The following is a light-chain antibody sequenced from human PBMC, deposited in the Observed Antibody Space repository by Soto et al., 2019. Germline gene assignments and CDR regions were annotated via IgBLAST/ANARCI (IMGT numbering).Light chain of an antibody. J-gene: IGKJ1*01. Sequence: EIVLTQSPGTLSLSPGERATLSCRASQSVSSSYLAWYQQKPGQAPRLLISGASSRATGIPDRFSGSGSGTDFTLTISRLEPEDFAVYYCQQYDSSSWAFGQGTKVDIK. CDR3: QQYDSSSWA. CDR2: GAS. V-gene: IGKV3-20*01. CDR1: QSVSSSY.